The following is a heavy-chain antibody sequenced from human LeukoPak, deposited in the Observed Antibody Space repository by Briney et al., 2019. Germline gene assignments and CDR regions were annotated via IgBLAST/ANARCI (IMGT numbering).Heavy chain of an antibody. CDR2: IKPDGSDK. V-gene: IGHV3-7*01. J-gene: IGHJ6*03. CDR3: ARVGPQGADHYVDV. D-gene: IGHD3-16*01. CDR1: GFTFTNYW. Sequence: GGSLRLSCVVSGFTFTNYWMGWVRQAPGKGLERVGNIKPDGSDKYYMDSMKGRFTISRDNSENSLHLHMNSLRAEDTAVYYCARVGPQGADHYVDVWGKGTTVTISS.